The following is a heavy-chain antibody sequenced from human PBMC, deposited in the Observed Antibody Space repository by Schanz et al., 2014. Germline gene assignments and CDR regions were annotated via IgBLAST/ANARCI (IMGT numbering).Heavy chain of an antibody. CDR3: AREDRYYHGLDV. CDR2: IYYSGST. J-gene: IGHJ6*02. Sequence: QLQLQESGSGLVKPSQTLSLTCAVSGGSISRGFYSWNWIRQPPGRGLEWIGCIYYSGSTYYNPSLKPRVPISIDRSKDQFSLSLTPVTAADTAVYYCAREDRYYHGLDVWGQGTTVTVS. CDR1: GGSISRGFYS. V-gene: IGHV4-30-2*01.